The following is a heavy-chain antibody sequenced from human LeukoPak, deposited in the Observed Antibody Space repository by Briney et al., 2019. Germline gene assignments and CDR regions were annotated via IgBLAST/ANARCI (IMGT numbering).Heavy chain of an antibody. CDR3: AKDMDGYMTGEFDY. CDR2: ISWNSGSI. V-gene: IGHV3-9*01. D-gene: IGHD5-24*01. Sequence: GGSLRLSCAASGFTFDDYAMPWVRQAPGKGLEWVSGISWNSGSIGYADSVKGRFTISRDNAKNSLYLQMNSLRAEDTALYYCAKDMDGYMTGEFDYWGQGTLVTVSS. CDR1: GFTFDDYA. J-gene: IGHJ4*02.